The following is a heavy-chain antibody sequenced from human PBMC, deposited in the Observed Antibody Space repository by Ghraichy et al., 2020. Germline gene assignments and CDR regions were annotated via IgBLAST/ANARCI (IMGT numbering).Heavy chain of an antibody. J-gene: IGHJ6*02. V-gene: IGHV4-30-4*01. D-gene: IGHD3-10*01. CDR1: GGSISSGDYY. CDR3: ARDLLSGGYYYGSGSYYRIHYGMDV. Sequence: SETLSLTCTVSGGSISSGDYYWSSIRQPPGKGLEWIGYIYYSGSTYYNPSLKSRVTISVDTSKNQFSLKLSSVTAADTAVYYCARDLLSGGYYYGSGSYYRIHYGMDVWGQGTTVTVSS. CDR2: IYYSGST.